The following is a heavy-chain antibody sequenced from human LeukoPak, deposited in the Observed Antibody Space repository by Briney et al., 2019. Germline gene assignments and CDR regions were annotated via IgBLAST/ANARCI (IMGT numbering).Heavy chain of an antibody. V-gene: IGHV4-59*01. D-gene: IGHD3-9*01. CDR2: IYYSGST. Sequence: SETLSLTCAVYGGSFSSYYWSWIRQPPGKGLEWIGYIYYSGSTNYNPSLKSRVTISVDTSKNQFSLKLSSVTAADTAVYYCARDLTRRDILTGYKKGDAFDIWGQGTMVTVSS. CDR3: ARDLTRRDILTGYKKGDAFDI. CDR1: GGSFSSYY. J-gene: IGHJ3*02.